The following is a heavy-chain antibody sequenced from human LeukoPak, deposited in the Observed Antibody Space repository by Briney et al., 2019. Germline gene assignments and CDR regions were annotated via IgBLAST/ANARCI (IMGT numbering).Heavy chain of an antibody. V-gene: IGHV4-4*07. CDR3: AGYQLPMGWFDP. Sequence: SETLSPTCTVSGGSISSYYWSWIRQPAGKGLEWIGRIYTSGSTYYNPSLKSRVTISVDTSKNQFSLKLSSVTAADTAVYYCAGYQLPMGWFDPWGQGTLVTVSS. J-gene: IGHJ5*02. CDR1: GGSISSYY. CDR2: IYTSGST. D-gene: IGHD2-2*01.